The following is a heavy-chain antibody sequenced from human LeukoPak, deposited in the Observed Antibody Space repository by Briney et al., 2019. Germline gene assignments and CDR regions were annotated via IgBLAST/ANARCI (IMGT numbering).Heavy chain of an antibody. CDR1: GYTFTGYY. CDR2: INPNSGGT. V-gene: IGHV1-2*06. D-gene: IGHD3-3*01. Sequence: GASVKVSCKASGYTFTGYYMHWVRQAPGQGLEWMGRINPNSGGTNYAQKFQGRVTMTRDTSISTAYMELSRLRSDDTAVYYCASLYYDFPDAFDIWGQGTMVTVFS. CDR3: ASLYYDFPDAFDI. J-gene: IGHJ3*02.